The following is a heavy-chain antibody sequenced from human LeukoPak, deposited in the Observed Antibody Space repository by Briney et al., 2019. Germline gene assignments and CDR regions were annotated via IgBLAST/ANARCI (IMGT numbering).Heavy chain of an antibody. CDR3: ARGDGRGRSDGAT. CDR1: GFNFNSY. D-gene: IGHD6-19*01. V-gene: IGHV3-7*01. Sequence: PGGSLRLSCAASGFNFNSYMGWVRQAPEDGLEWVAIINRDETDIYYVDSVKGRFTISRDSAKSSLFLEMNSLRVEDTGVYYCARGDGRGRSDGATWGPGTLVTVSS. J-gene: IGHJ1*01. CDR2: INRDETDI.